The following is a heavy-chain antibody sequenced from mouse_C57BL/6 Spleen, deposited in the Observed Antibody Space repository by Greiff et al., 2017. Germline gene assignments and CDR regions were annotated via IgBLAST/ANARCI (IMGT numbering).Heavy chain of an antibody. Sequence: EVQLQQSGAELVRPGASVKLSCTASGFNIQDYYMHWVKQRPEQGLEWIGRIDPEDGDTEYAPKFQGKATMTADTSSNTAYLQLSSLTSEDTAVYYCTTATTVVAPFAYWGQGTLVTVSA. CDR1: GFNIQDYY. D-gene: IGHD1-1*01. J-gene: IGHJ3*01. CDR3: TTATTVVAPFAY. V-gene: IGHV14-1*01. CDR2: IDPEDGDT.